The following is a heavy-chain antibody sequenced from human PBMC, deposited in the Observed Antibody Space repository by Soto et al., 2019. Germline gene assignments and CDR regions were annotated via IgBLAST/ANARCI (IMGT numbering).Heavy chain of an antibody. V-gene: IGHV1-69*13. D-gene: IGHD3-10*01. Sequence: ASVKVCCKASGGTLSSYAISWVRQDTGQGLEWMGGIIPIFGTANYAQKFQGRVTITADESTSTAYMELSSLRSEDTAVYYCASRRSGHSSLGLTYGMDVWGQGTTVTVSS. CDR3: ASRRSGHSSLGLTYGMDV. CDR2: IIPIFGTA. CDR1: GGTLSSYA. J-gene: IGHJ6*02.